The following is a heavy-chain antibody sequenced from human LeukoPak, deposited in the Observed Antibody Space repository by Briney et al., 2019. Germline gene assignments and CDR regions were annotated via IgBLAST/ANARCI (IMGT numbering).Heavy chain of an antibody. D-gene: IGHD2-15*01. CDR3: ARDRVECGGSCYQEYFQH. J-gene: IGHJ1*01. CDR1: GGTFSSYA. V-gene: IGHV1-69*13. Sequence: ASVKVSCKASGGTFSSYAISWVRQAPGQGLEWMGGIIPIFGTANYAQKFQGRVTITADESTSTAYMELSSLRSDDTAVYYCARDRVECGGSCYQEYFQHWGQGTLVTVSS. CDR2: IIPIFGTA.